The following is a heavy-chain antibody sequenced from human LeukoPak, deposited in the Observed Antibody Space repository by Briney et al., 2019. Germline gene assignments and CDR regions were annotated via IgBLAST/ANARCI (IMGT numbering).Heavy chain of an antibody. V-gene: IGHV4-34*01. D-gene: IGHD6-13*01. CDR3: AGGRLGSTWYYY. CDR2: INHSGST. J-gene: IGHJ4*02. CDR1: GGSFSGYF. Sequence: SETLSLTCDVYGGSFSGYFWRWIRQPPGKGLEWIGEINHSGSTNYNPSLKSRVTISVDTSKNQFSLKVSSVTAADTAVYYCAGGRLGSTWYYYWGQGTQVTVSS.